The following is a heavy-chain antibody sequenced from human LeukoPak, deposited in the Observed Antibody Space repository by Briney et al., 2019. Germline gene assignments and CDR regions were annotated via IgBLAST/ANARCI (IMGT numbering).Heavy chain of an antibody. J-gene: IGHJ4*02. CDR2: ISGSGGST. V-gene: IGHV3-23*01. D-gene: IGHD4-17*01. Sequence: GGSLRLSCAASGFTFSSYGMSWVRQAPGKGLEWVSAISGSGGSTYYADSVKGRFTISRDNSKNTLYLQMNSLRAEDTAVYYCAKIPRMTTVTLIDYWGQGTLVTVSS. CDR3: AKIPRMTTVTLIDY. CDR1: GFTFSSYG.